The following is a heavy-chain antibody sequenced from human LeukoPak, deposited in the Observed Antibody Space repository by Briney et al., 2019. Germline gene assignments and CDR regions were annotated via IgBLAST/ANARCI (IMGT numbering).Heavy chain of an antibody. CDR3: AKDDYGSEKTGY. V-gene: IGHV3-74*01. Sequence: PGGSLRLSCAASGFTFSSYWMHWVHQAPGKGLVWVSRINTDGSSTSYADSVKGRFTISRDNSKNTLYLQMNSLRAEDTAVYYCAKDDYGSEKTGYWGQGTLVTVSS. J-gene: IGHJ4*02. CDR1: GFTFSSYW. D-gene: IGHD3-10*01. CDR2: INTDGSST.